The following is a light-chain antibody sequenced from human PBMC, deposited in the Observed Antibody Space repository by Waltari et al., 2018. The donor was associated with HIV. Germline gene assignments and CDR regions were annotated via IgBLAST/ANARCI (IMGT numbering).Light chain of an antibody. J-gene: IGLJ1*01. V-gene: IGLV2-14*01. CDR2: EVS. Sequence: QSALTQPASASGSPGQSITISCTGTSSDVGGYNYVSWYQQHPGKAPKRMINEVSNRPSGVSKCFYGSKSGNTASLTISGRQAEDEADYYCSSYTSSSTLDVFGTGTKVTVL. CDR1: SSDVGGYNY. CDR3: SSYTSSSTLDV.